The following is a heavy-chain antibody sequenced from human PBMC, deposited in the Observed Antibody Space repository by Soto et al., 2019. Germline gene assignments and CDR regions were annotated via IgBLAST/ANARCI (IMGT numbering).Heavy chain of an antibody. V-gene: IGHV5-10-1*01. CDR3: ATQRKDIVVVPAAPIYYYYGMDV. Sequence: RGESLKISCKGSGYSFTSYWISWVRQMPGKGLEWMGRIDPSDSYTNYSPSFQGHVTISADKSISTAYLQWSSLKASDTAMYYCATQRKDIVVVPAAPIYYYYGMDVWGQGTTVTVSS. CDR2: IDPSDSYT. CDR1: GYSFTSYW. J-gene: IGHJ6*02. D-gene: IGHD2-2*01.